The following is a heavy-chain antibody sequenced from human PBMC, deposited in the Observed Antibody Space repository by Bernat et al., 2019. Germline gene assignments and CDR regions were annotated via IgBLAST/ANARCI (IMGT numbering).Heavy chain of an antibody. D-gene: IGHD3-10*01. CDR1: GFSLSNARMG. V-gene: IGHV2-26*01. Sequence: QVTLKESGPVLVKPTETLTLTCTVSGFSLSNARMGVSWIRQPPGKALEWLAHIFSNDEKSYSTSLKSRLTISKDTSKSQVVLTMTNMDPVDTATYSCARMVRGYGSGSYLDYWGQGTLVTVSS. CDR3: ARMVRGYGSGSYLDY. CDR2: IFSNDEK. J-gene: IGHJ4*02.